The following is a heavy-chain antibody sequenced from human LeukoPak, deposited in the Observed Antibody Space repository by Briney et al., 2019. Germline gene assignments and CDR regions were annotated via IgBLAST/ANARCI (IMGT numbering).Heavy chain of an antibody. J-gene: IGHJ6*03. V-gene: IGHV4-61*02. CDR2: IYTTGST. Sequence: SETLSLTCTVSGGSISSVSYYWTWIRQPAGKGLEWIGRIYTTGSTNYNPSLKSRVTISLDTSKNLFSLNLSSVTAADTAVYYCARAIIDIVVVPAFYMDVWGKGTTVTVSS. CDR3: ARAIIDIVVVPAFYMDV. D-gene: IGHD2-2*01. CDR1: GGSISSVSYY.